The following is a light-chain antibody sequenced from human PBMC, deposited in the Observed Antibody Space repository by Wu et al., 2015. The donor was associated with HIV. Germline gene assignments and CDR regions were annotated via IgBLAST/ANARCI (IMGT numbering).Light chain of an antibody. J-gene: IGKJ4*01. V-gene: IGKV3D-15*01. CDR1: QSISNN. Sequence: EVVMTQSPASLSVSPGERATLSCRASQSISNNLAWYQQKPGQAPRLLIYSASSRATAVPARFSGSGSGTDFILTISNMQSEDFAIYYCQQYHSWPPLTFGGGTKVEI. CDR2: SAS. CDR3: QQYHSWPPLT.